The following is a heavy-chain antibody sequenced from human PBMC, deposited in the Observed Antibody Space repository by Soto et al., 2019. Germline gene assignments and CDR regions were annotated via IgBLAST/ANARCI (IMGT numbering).Heavy chain of an antibody. D-gene: IGHD3-22*01. V-gene: IGHV5-10-1*01. CDR3: ARQIYDSDSGPNFQYYFDS. Sequence: GESLKISCKGSGYSFSNYWINWVRQMPGKGLEWMGRIDPSDSQTYYSPSFRGHVTISAAKSITTVFLQWSSLRASDTAMYYCARQIYDSDSGPNFQYYFDSWGQGTLVTVSS. CDR1: GYSFSNYW. J-gene: IGHJ4*02. CDR2: IDPSDSQT.